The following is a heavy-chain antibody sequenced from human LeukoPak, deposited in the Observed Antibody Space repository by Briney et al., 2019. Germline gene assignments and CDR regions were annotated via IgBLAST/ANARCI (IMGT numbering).Heavy chain of an antibody. CDR1: GGTFISYA. CDR2: IIPILGIA. D-gene: IGHD4-4*01. V-gene: IGHV1-69*04. J-gene: IGHJ5*02. CDR3: ARVGDYIGPLVDP. Sequence: SVKVSCKASGGTFISYAISWVRQAPGQGLEWMGRIIPILGIANYAQKFQGRVTITADKSTSTVYMELSSLRSEDTAVYYCARVGDYIGPLVDPWGQGTLVTVSS.